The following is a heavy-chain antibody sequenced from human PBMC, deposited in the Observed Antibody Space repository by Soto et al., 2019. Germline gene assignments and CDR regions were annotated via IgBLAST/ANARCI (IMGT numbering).Heavy chain of an antibody. CDR1: GFTFSSYG. D-gene: IGHD2-2*01. J-gene: IGHJ6*02. CDR2: IWYDGSNK. CDR3: ARGRYCSSTSCSPMDV. V-gene: IGHV3-33*01. Sequence: QPGGSLRLSCAASGFTFSSYGMHWVRQAPGKGLEWVAVIWYDGSNKYYADSVKGRFTISRDNSKNTLYLQMNSLRAEDTAVYYCARGRYCSSTSCSPMDVWGQGTTVTVSS.